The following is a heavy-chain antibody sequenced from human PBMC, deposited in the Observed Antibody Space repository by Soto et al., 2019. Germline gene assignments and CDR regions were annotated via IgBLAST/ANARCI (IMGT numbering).Heavy chain of an antibody. CDR3: WVRVEYYYGMDV. CDR2: IIPIFGTA. V-gene: IGHV1-69*01. Sequence: QVQLVQYGAEVKKPGSSVKVSCKASGGTFSSYAISWVRQAHGQGLEWMGGIIPIFGTANYAQTFKCSVTISADESTSTSYMELSSLRSEDTAVYYCWVRVEYYYGMDVWGQGTTVTVSS. CDR1: GGTFSSYA. J-gene: IGHJ6*02.